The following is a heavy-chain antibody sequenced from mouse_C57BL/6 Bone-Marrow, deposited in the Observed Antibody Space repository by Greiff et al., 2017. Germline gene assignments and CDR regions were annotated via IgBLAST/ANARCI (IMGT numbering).Heavy chain of an antibody. D-gene: IGHD1-1*01. Sequence: EVTLVESGGGLVQPGGSMKLSCAASGFTFSDAWMDWVRHAPEKGLEWVAEIRNKANNHATYYAESVKGRFTISRDDSKSSVYLQMNSLIAEDTCIYYCTIPSYYYGSSYNAMDYWGQGTSVTVSS. CDR2: IRNKANNHAT. CDR3: TIPSYYYGSSYNAMDY. V-gene: IGHV6-6*01. J-gene: IGHJ4*01. CDR1: GFTFSDAW.